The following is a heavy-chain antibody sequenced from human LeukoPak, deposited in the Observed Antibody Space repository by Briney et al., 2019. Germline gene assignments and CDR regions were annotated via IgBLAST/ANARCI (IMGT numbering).Heavy chain of an antibody. Sequence: ASVKVSCKASGYTFTIYDINWVRQATGQGLEWMGWMNPNNGNTGYAQKFQGRVTITRNTSINTAYMELRSLRSDDTAVYYCAREEGNWGDAFDIWGQGTMVTVSS. D-gene: IGHD7-27*01. J-gene: IGHJ3*02. CDR1: GYTFTIYD. CDR3: AREEGNWGDAFDI. V-gene: IGHV1-8*03. CDR2: MNPNNGNT.